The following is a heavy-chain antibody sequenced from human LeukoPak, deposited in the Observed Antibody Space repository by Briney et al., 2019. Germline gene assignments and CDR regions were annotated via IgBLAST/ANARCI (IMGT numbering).Heavy chain of an antibody. V-gene: IGHV3-33*06. CDR2: IWYDGSNK. D-gene: IGHD3-10*01. CDR1: GFTFSSYG. CDR3: AKADTYHYAGSGMDV. J-gene: IGHJ6*02. Sequence: GGSLRLSCAASGFTFSSYGMHWVRQAPGKGLEWVAVIWYDGSNKYYADSVKGRFTISRDNSENTLYLQMNSLRVEDTAVYYCAKADTYHYAGSGMDVWGQGTTVTVSS.